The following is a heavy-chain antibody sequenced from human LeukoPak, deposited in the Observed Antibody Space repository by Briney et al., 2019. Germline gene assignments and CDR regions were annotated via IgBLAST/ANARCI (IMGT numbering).Heavy chain of an antibody. CDR1: GGSISSGGYY. V-gene: IGHV4-31*03. CDR2: IYYSGST. D-gene: IGHD2-21*02. CDR3: ARGRRIRGDSKPNYFDY. Sequence: SETLSLTCTVSGGSISSGGYYWSWIRQHPGKGLEWIGYIYYSGSTYYNPSLKSRVTISVDTSKNQFSLKLSSVTAADTAVYYCARGRRIRGDSKPNYFDYWAQGTLVNVSS. J-gene: IGHJ4*02.